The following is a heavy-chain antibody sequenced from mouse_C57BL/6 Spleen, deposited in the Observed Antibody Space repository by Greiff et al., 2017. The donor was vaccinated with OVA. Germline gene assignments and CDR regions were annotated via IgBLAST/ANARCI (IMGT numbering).Heavy chain of an antibody. CDR2: ISYDGSN. D-gene: IGHD2-4*01. CDR1: GYSITSGYY. V-gene: IGHV3-6*01. Sequence: EVKLEESGPGLVKPSQSLSLTCSVTGYSITSGYYWYWIRPFPGNQLGRMGYISYDGSNNYNPSIKNRISITLDTSKNQFFLKLNSVTNEDTATYYCAREGGYDYGNFDYWGQGTTLTVSS. CDR3: AREGGYDYGNFDY. J-gene: IGHJ2*01.